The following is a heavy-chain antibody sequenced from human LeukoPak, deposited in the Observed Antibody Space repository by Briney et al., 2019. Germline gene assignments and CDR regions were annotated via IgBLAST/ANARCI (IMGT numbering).Heavy chain of an antibody. Sequence: GGSLRLSCAASGFTFSSYSMNWVRQAPGKGLEWVSSISSSSSYIYYADSVKGRFTISRDNAKNSLYLQMNSLRAEDTAVYYCARSNHYYDGSGYFRWGQGTLVTVSS. J-gene: IGHJ4*02. CDR1: GFTFSSYS. V-gene: IGHV3-21*01. D-gene: IGHD3-22*01. CDR3: ARSNHYYDGSGYFR. CDR2: ISSSSSYI.